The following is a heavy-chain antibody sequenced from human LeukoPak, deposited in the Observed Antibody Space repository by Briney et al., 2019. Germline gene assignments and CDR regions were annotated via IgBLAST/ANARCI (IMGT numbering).Heavy chain of an antibody. CDR3: AKGPRYCSGGSCYRSGFYFDY. J-gene: IGHJ4*02. V-gene: IGHV3-23*01. D-gene: IGHD2-15*01. CDR2: ITSSGIGT. Sequence: GGSLRLSCAASGFSFSSYAMSWVRQAPGKGLEWVSAITSSGIGTYYADSVKGRFTISRDNSKNTLCLQMNSLRAEDTAVYYCAKGPRYCSGGSCYRSGFYFDYWGQGTLVTVSS. CDR1: GFSFSSYA.